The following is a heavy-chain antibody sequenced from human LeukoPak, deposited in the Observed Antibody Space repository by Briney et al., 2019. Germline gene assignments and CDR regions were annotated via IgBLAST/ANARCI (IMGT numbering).Heavy chain of an antibody. CDR2: INHSGST. Sequence: PSETLSLTCAVYGGSFSGYYWSWIRQPPGKGLEWIGEINHSGSTNYNPSLKSRVTISVDTSKYQFSLKLSSVTAADTAVYYCARTRYYCSSTSCYRSHNWFDPWGQGTLVTVSS. D-gene: IGHD2-2*01. V-gene: IGHV4-34*01. CDR3: ARTRYYCSSTSCYRSHNWFDP. CDR1: GGSFSGYY. J-gene: IGHJ5*02.